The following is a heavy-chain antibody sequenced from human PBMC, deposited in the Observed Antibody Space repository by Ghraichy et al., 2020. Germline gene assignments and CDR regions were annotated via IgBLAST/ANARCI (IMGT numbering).Heavy chain of an antibody. Sequence: SETLSLTCAVYGGSFSGYYWSWIRQPPGKGLEWIGEINHSGSTNYNPSLKSRVTISVDTSKNQFSLKLSSVTAADTAVYYCARGSAFIVLMVYASPFDYWGQGTLLTVSS. D-gene: IGHD2-8*01. V-gene: IGHV4-34*01. CDR1: GGSFSGYY. CDR2: INHSGST. CDR3: ARGSAFIVLMVYASPFDY. J-gene: IGHJ4*02.